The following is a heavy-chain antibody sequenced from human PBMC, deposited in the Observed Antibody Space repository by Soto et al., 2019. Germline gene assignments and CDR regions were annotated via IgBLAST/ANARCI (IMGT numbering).Heavy chain of an antibody. CDR1: GGSITSGNW. CDR3: AKLPGTTFYYSGMDV. V-gene: IGHV4-4*02. CDR2: IYHSGST. J-gene: IGHJ6*02. Sequence: PSETLSLTCAVSGGSITSGNWWSWVRQPPGKGLEWIGEIYHSGSTRYNPSLKSRVTISVDKSENQFSVKLSSVTAADTAVYYWAKLPGTTFYYSGMDVWGPGTTVTVSS. D-gene: IGHD4-17*01.